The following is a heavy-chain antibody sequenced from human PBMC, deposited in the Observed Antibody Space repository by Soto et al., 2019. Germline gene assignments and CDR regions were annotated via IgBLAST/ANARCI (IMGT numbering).Heavy chain of an antibody. J-gene: IGHJ6*03. D-gene: IGHD2-2*01. V-gene: IGHV3-33*01. CDR3: ARAGSIVVVPAAVYYYYMDV. CDR1: GFTFSSYG. Sequence: ESGGGVVQPGRSLRLSCAASGFTFSSYGMHWVRQAPGKGLEWVAVIWYDGSNKYYADSVKGRFTISRDNSKNTLYLQMNSLRAEDTAVYYCARAGSIVVVPAAVYYYYMDVWGKGTTVTVSS. CDR2: IWYDGSNK.